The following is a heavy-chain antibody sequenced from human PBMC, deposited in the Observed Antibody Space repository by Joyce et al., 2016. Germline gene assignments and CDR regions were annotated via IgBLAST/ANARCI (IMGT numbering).Heavy chain of an antibody. V-gene: IGHV3-53*01. CDR3: ARVIGFPQPDWFDP. D-gene: IGHD1-1*01. J-gene: IGHJ5*02. CDR2: IQDTDET. CDR1: GFTVISFY. Sequence: EVQLVESGGGLIKPGGSLRLSCSVSGFTVISFYMSWVRQAPGEGLKLVALIQDTDETHYADSVKGRFTISKDKSRNTLYLQMSGLRADDTAVYYCARVIGFPQPDWFDPWGQGTLVAVSS.